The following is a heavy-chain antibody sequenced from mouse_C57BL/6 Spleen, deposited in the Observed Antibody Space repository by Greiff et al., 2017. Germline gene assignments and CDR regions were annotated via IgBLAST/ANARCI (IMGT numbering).Heavy chain of an antibody. D-gene: IGHD1-1*02. Sequence: EVLLVESGGGLVKPGGSLKLSCAASGFTFSDYGMHWVRQAPEKGLEWVAYISRGSSTIYYADTVKGRFTFSRDTAKNTLFLQMTSLRSEDTAMYYCARPTMVCFAYWGQGTLVTVSA. CDR3: ARPTMVCFAY. CDR1: GFTFSDYG. J-gene: IGHJ3*01. V-gene: IGHV5-17*01. CDR2: ISRGSSTI.